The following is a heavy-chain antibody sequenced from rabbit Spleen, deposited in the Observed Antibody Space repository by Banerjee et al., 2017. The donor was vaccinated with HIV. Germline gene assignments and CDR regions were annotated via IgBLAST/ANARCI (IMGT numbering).Heavy chain of an antibody. Sequence: QEQLVESGGGLVQPEGSLTLTCTASGFSFSSSNYMCWVRQAPGQGLEWIACIVISSDSTYYATWAKGRFAISKTSITVDLQMTSLTAADTATYFCARDTSSSFSSYGMDLWGQGTLVTVS. J-gene: IGHJ6*01. CDR1: GFSFSSSNY. V-gene: IGHV1S45*01. CDR2: IVISSDST. CDR3: ARDTSSSFSSYGMDL. D-gene: IGHD1-1*01.